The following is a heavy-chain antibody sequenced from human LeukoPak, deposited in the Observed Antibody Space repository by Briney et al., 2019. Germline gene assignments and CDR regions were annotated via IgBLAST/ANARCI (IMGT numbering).Heavy chain of an antibody. CDR1: GFTFNIYW. D-gene: IGHD4-17*01. CDR3: ARDKAYGDSEDY. V-gene: IGHV3-7*05. Sequence: PAGSLRLSCAASGFTFNIYWMSWVRQAPGKGLEWVANINQDGSEKYCVDSVKGRFTISRDNAKNSLYLHMNSLRAEDTAVYYCARDKAYGDSEDYWGQGTLVTVSS. J-gene: IGHJ4*02. CDR2: INQDGSEK.